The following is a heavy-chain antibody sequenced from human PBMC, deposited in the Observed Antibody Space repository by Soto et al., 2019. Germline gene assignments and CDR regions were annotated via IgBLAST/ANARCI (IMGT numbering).Heavy chain of an antibody. CDR2: ISAYNGNT. CDR3: ARESPTLGGSYSFYYGMDV. V-gene: IGHV1-18*01. J-gene: IGHJ6*02. D-gene: IGHD3-16*01. Sequence: QVQLVQSGAEVKKPGASVKVSCKASGYTFTSYGISWVRQAPGQGLEWMGWISAYNGNTNYAQKLQGRVTMTTDTATSTADMELRSMRSDDTAVYYCARESPTLGGSYSFYYGMDVWGQGTTVTVSS. CDR1: GYTFTSYG.